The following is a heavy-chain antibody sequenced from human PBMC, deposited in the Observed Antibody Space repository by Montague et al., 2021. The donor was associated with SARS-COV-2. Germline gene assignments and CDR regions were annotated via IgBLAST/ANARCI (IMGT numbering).Heavy chain of an antibody. D-gene: IGHD1-26*01. V-gene: IGHV4-4*02. CDR3: ALPLGGARFDP. CDR2: IYHSGTT. CDR1: GGSVSSDNW. J-gene: IGHJ5*02. Sequence: SETLSLTCTVSGGSVSSDNWWTWVRQPPGKGLEWIGEIYHSGTTNYNTPLQSRVTISVYKSRNNLSLNLRSVTAADTAMYYCALPLGGARFDPWGQGILVTVSS.